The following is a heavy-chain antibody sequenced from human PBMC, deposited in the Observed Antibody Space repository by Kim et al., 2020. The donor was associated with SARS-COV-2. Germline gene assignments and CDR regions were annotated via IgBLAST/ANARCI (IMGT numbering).Heavy chain of an antibody. CDR1: GGSVSSGSYY. J-gene: IGHJ4*02. Sequence: SETLSLTCTVSGGSVSSGSYYWSWIRQPPGKGLEWIGYIYYSGSTNYNPSLKSRVTISVDTSKNQFSLKLSSVTAADTAVYYCARGPGRLGIDYWGQGTL. CDR2: IYYSGST. D-gene: IGHD6-25*01. V-gene: IGHV4-61*01. CDR3: ARGPGRLGIDY.